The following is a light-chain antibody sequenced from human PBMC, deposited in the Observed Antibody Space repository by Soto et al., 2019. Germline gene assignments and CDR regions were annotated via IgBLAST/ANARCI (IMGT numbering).Light chain of an antibody. J-gene: IGKJ1*01. Sequence: ETVMTQSPATLSVPPEEVATLSCRVSQSITTNLAWYQQNPGQAPRLLVYGASIRATGVPARFSGSGSGTEFTLTISSLQSEDFAVYYCQQYDYLWAFGQGTKVEI. CDR3: QQYDYLWA. CDR1: QSITTN. CDR2: GAS. V-gene: IGKV3-15*01.